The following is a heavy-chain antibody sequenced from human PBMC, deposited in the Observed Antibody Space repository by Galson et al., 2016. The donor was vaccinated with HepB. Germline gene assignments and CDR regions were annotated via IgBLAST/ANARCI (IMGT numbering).Heavy chain of an antibody. CDR2: IKNDGSET. D-gene: IGHD4/OR15-4a*01. Sequence: SLRLSCAASGFNFNIWWMHWVRQAPGKGLVWVARIKNDGSETYYADSVKGRFTISRDNAKNTLYLQMNSLGGDDTAVYYCGKDDYLRAWSQGALVTVSS. CDR1: GFNFNIWW. CDR3: GKDDYLRA. J-gene: IGHJ5*02. V-gene: IGHV3-74*01.